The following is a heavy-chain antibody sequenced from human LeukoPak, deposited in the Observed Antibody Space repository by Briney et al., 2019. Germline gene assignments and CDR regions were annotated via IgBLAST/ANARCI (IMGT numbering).Heavy chain of an antibody. CDR3: ARNSRYGYYGSGSYYR. D-gene: IGHD3-10*01. CDR1: GYTFTSYG. Sequence: ASVKVSCKASGYTFTSYGISWVRQAPGQGLEWMGWISAYNGNTNYAQKLQGRVTMTTDTSTSTAYMEPRSLRSDDTAVYYCARNSRYGYYGSGSYYRWGQGTLVTVSS. J-gene: IGHJ4*02. V-gene: IGHV1-18*01. CDR2: ISAYNGNT.